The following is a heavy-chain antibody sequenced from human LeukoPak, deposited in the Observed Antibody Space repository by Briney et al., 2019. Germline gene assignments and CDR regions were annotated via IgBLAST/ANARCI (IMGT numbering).Heavy chain of an antibody. J-gene: IGHJ4*02. D-gene: IGHD6-19*01. CDR1: GFTFSSYW. CDR2: INSDGSSI. CDR3: ARSRYSSGLEC. Sequence: PGGSLRLSCAASGFTFSSYWMHWVRQAPGERLVWVARINSDGSSISYADSVKGRFAISRDNAKNTLYLQMNSLRAEDTAVYHCARSRYSSGLECWGQGTLVTVSS. V-gene: IGHV3-74*01.